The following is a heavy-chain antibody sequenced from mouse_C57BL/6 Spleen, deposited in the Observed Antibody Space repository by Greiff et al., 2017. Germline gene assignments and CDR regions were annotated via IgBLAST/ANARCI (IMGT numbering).Heavy chain of an antibody. D-gene: IGHD1-1*01. J-gene: IGHJ2*01. CDR2: INPSSGYT. CDR3: ARWIIATVECFDY. Sequence: VQLQQSGAELARPGASVKMSCKASGYTFTSYTMHWVKQRPGQGLEWIGYINPSSGYTKYNQKFKDKATLTADKSSSTAYMQLSSLTSEDSAVYDCARWIIATVECFDYWGQGTTLTGSS. CDR1: GYTFTSYT. V-gene: IGHV1-4*01.